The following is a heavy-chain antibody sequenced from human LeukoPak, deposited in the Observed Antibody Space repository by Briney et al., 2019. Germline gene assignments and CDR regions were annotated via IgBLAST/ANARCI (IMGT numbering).Heavy chain of an antibody. V-gene: IGHV1-2*02. CDR3: ARGHSYGFYFDY. CDR1: GYTFTGYY. CDR2: INPNSGGT. J-gene: IGHJ4*02. Sequence: ASVKVSCKASGYTFTGYYMHWVRQAPGQGLEWMGWINPNSGGTNYAQEFQGRVTMTRDTSISTAYMELSRLRSDDTAVYYCARGHSYGFYFDYWGQGTLVTVSS. D-gene: IGHD5-18*01.